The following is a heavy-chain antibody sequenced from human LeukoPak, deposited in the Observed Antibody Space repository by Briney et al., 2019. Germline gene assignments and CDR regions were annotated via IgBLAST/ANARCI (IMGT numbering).Heavy chain of an antibody. J-gene: IGHJ4*02. CDR3: ARGPGYCSSTSCSPFDY. CDR1: GGSFSGYY. Sequence: SETLSLTCAVYGGSFSGYYWSWIRRPPGKGLEWIGEINHSGSTNYNPSLKSRVTISVDTSKNQFSLKLSSVTAADTAVYYCARGPGYCSSTSCSPFDYWGQGTLVTVSS. D-gene: IGHD2-2*03. CDR2: INHSGST. V-gene: IGHV4-34*01.